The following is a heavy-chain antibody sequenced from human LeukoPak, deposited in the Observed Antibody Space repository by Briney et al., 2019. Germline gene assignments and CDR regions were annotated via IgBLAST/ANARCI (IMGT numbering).Heavy chain of an antibody. D-gene: IGHD4-17*01. J-gene: IGHJ4*02. Sequence: PGGSLRLSCAASGFTFSTYAMAWVRQAPGKGLQWVSGISASGGTTYYADSVKDRFTISRDKSKNTLFLQMSSLTAEDTAVYYCAKDPDYGDYTTDYWGQGTLVTVSS. CDR3: AKDPDYGDYTTDY. CDR1: GFTFSTYA. CDR2: ISASGGTT. V-gene: IGHV3-23*01.